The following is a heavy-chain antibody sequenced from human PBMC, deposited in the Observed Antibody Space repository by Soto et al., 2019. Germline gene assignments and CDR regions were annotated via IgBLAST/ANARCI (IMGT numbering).Heavy chain of an antibody. V-gene: IGHV1-69*06. D-gene: IGHD3-10*01. Sequence: ASVKVSCKASGCTFSSYAISWVRQAPGQGLEWMGWIIPIFGTANYAQKFQGRVTITADKSTSTAYMELSSLRSEDTAVYYCARAALGDGAASYYKFGHPDNRFVRWGQGTLVTVSS. CDR3: ARAALGDGAASYYKFGHPDNRFVR. CDR1: GCTFSSYA. J-gene: IGHJ5*02. CDR2: IIPIFGTA.